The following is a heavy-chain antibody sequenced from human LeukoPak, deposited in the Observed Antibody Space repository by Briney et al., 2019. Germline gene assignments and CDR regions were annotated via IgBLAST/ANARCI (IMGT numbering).Heavy chain of an antibody. Sequence: GRSLRLSCAASGFTFSSYAMSWVRQAPGKGLEWVLALSGGGGSTYYADSVKGRFTISRDNSKNTPYLQMTSLRAEDTAVYYCYTIGYSSSWPPNNWFDPWGQGTLVTVSS. V-gene: IGHV3-23*01. CDR2: LSGGGGST. D-gene: IGHD6-13*01. CDR1: GFTFSSYA. CDR3: YTIGYSSSWPPNNWFDP. J-gene: IGHJ5*02.